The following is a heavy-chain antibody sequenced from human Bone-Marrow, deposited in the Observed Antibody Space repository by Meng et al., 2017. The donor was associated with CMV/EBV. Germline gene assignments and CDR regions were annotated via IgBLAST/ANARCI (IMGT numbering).Heavy chain of an antibody. CDR2: IKQDESEK. J-gene: IGHJ2*01. CDR3: ARLNWYFDL. Sequence: GGSLRLSCAASGFTFSRYWMSWVRQAPGKGLEWVASIKQDESEKYYVDSVKGRFTISRDNAKNSLYLQMNSLRAEDTAVYYCARLNWYFDLWGRGTLVTGSS. V-gene: IGHV3-7*01. CDR1: GFTFSRYW.